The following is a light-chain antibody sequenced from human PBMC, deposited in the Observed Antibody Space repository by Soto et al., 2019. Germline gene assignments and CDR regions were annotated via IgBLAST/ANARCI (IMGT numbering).Light chain of an antibody. CDR1: QSVSSSY. Sequence: EIVLTQSPGTLSLSPGERATVSCRASQSVSSSYLAWYQQKPGQAPRILIYGASSRATGIPDRFSGSGSGTDFTLTINRLEPEDFAVYYCQQYGSSPLYTFGQGTKLEMK. V-gene: IGKV3-20*01. CDR3: QQYGSSPLYT. CDR2: GAS. J-gene: IGKJ2*01.